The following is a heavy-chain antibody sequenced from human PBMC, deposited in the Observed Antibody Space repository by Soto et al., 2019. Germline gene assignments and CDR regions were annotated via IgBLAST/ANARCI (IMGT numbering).Heavy chain of an antibody. Sequence: PGGSLRLSCAASGFTFSSYSMNWVRQAPGKGLEWVSSISSSSYIYYADSVKGRFTISRDNAKNSLYLQMNSLRAEDTAVYYCARDSGIAAVNRFDPWGQGTLVTVSS. CDR2: ISSSSYI. D-gene: IGHD6-13*01. J-gene: IGHJ5*02. V-gene: IGHV3-21*01. CDR3: ARDSGIAAVNRFDP. CDR1: GFTFSSYS.